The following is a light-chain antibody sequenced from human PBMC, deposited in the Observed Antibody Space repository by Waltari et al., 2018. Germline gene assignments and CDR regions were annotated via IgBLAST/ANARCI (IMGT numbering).Light chain of an antibody. CDR1: SGHSTYA. CDR3: QTWGLGIVI. V-gene: IGLV4-69*01. CDR2: VNSNGSH. Sequence: QLVLTQSPSASASLGASVNLTCTLSSGHSTYAIAWHQQPPEKGPRYLMTVNSNGSHTTGDGILDRFSGSSSGAERYLSIAGLQSDDGADYYCQTWGLGIVIFGGGTKLTVL. J-gene: IGLJ2*01.